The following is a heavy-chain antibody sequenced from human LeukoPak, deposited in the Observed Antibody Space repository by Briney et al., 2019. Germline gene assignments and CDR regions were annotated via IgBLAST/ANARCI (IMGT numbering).Heavy chain of an antibody. V-gene: IGHV3-7*01. CDR1: VFTFSSYW. Sequence: AGGSLRLSCAASVFTFSSYWMSWVRQAPGKGLEWVANIKQDGSEKYYVDSVKGRFTISRDNAKNSLYLQMNSLRAEDTAVYYGARDSSGYLDYWGQGTLVTVSS. CDR3: ARDSSGYLDY. D-gene: IGHD3-22*01. J-gene: IGHJ4*02. CDR2: IKQDGSEK.